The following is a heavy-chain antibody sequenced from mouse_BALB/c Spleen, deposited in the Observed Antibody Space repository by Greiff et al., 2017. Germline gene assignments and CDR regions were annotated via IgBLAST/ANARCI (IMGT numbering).Heavy chain of an antibody. D-gene: IGHD1-1*01. CDR2: ISSGSSTI. CDR3: ARGHYGSSYFDY. J-gene: IGHJ2*01. CDR1: GFTFSSFG. Sequence: DVQLVESGGGLVQPGGSRKLSCAASGFTFSSFGMHWVRQAPEKGLEWVAYISSGSSTIYYADTVKGRFTISRDNPKNTLFLQMTSLRSEDTAMYYCARGHYGSSYFDYWGQGTTLTVSS. V-gene: IGHV5-17*02.